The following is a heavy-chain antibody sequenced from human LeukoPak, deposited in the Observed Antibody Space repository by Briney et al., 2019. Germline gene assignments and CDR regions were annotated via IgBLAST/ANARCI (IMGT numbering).Heavy chain of an antibody. D-gene: IGHD6-19*01. V-gene: IGHV4-59*08. CDR3: ARWGESVTGVDY. Sequence: SETLSLTCSVSGGSIDTYYWTWVRQPPGRGLEWIGFVFYSGIANYNRSLGSRVTISVDTSKNQFSLKLTSVTAADTAIYYCARWGESVTGVDYWGQGILVTVSS. J-gene: IGHJ4*02. CDR2: VFYSGIA. CDR1: GGSIDTYY.